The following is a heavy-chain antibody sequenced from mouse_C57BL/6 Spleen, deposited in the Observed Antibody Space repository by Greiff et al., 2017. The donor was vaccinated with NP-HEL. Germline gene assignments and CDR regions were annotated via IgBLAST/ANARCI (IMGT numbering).Heavy chain of an antibody. J-gene: IGHJ2*01. CDR1: GFTFSDYG. CDR3: ATCPRNYYCDY. CDR2: ISSGSSTI. V-gene: IGHV5-17*01. Sequence: EVQVVESGGGLVKPGGSLKLSCAASGFTFSDYGMHWVRQAPEKGLEWVAYISSGSSTIYYADTVKGRFTIYRDNAKNTLFLQMTSLRSEDTAVYYCATCPRNYYCDYWGQGTTLTVSS.